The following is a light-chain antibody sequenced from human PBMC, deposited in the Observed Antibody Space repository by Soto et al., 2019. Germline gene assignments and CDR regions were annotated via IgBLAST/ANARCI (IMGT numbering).Light chain of an antibody. CDR3: SLNTTSRNDV. J-gene: IGLJ1*01. V-gene: IGLV2-18*01. CDR1: SSVVGRYNR. Sequence: SALTQPPSVSGSPGQSVTISCTGSSSVVGRYNRVSWYQQPPGTAPKLIIYEVGNRPSGVPDRFSGSKSGDTASLTISGLQAEDEPDYYCSLNTTSRNDVFGTGTKLTVL. CDR2: EVG.